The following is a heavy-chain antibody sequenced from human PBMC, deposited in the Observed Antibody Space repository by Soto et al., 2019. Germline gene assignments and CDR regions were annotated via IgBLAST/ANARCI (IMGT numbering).Heavy chain of an antibody. CDR2: IPYDGSNK. CDR1: GFTFSSYG. CDR3: AKLVAAAGTTDY. J-gene: IGHJ4*02. D-gene: IGHD6-13*01. Sequence: GGSLRLSCAASGFTFSSYGMHWVRQAPGKGLEWVAVIPYDGSNKYYADSVKGRFTISRDNSKNTLYLQMNSLRAEDTAVYYCAKLVAAAGTTDYWGQGTLVTVSS. V-gene: IGHV3-30*18.